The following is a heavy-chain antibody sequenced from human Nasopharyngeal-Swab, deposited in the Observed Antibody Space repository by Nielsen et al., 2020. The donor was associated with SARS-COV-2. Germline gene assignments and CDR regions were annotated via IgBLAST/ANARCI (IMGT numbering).Heavy chain of an antibody. V-gene: IGHV3-20*04. D-gene: IGHD1-7*01. Sequence: GESLKISCAASGFTFDDYGMSWVRQAPGKGLEWVSGINYNGATTTYADSVKGRFTISRDNANNVLYLQMDSLRAEDTALYYCARDRKEVGITGTLRGDYWGLGTMVTVSA. J-gene: IGHJ4*02. CDR1: GFTFDDYG. CDR2: INYNGATT. CDR3: ARDRKEVGITGTLRGDY.